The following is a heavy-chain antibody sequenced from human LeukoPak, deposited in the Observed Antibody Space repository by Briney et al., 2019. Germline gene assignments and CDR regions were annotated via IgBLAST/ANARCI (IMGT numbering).Heavy chain of an antibody. Sequence: PGGSLRLSCAASGFTVSSNYMSWVRQAPGKGLEWVSAISGSGGSTYYADSVKGRFTISRDNSKNTLYLQMNSLRAEDTAVYYCAKRESIVVVSAASYNYWGQGTLVTVSS. V-gene: IGHV3-23*01. CDR2: ISGSGGST. CDR1: GFTVSSNY. D-gene: IGHD2-2*01. CDR3: AKRESIVVVSAASYNY. J-gene: IGHJ4*02.